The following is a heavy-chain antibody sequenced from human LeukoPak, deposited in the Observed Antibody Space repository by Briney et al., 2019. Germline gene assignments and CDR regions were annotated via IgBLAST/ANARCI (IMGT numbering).Heavy chain of an antibody. J-gene: IGHJ4*02. CDR1: GFTFSAYG. D-gene: IGHD1-26*01. CDR3: ARAFGGSYSSTVDY. V-gene: IGHV3-30*03. Sequence: PGGSLRLSCAASGFTFSAYGIHWVRQAPGKGLEWVVVISYDGNYRNYADSVKGRFTISRDNSKNTLYLQMNSLRPEDTAVYYCARAFGGSYSSTVDYWGQGTLVTVSS. CDR2: ISYDGNYR.